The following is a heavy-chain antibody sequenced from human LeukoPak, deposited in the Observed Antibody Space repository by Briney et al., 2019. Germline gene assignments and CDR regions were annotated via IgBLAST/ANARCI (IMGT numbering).Heavy chain of an antibody. V-gene: IGHV3-23*01. J-gene: IGHJ4*02. CDR1: GFTFSRYW. CDR3: AKVAMYSSSWSVDY. CDR2: ISGSGGST. D-gene: IGHD6-13*01. Sequence: GGSLRLSCAASGFTFSRYWMHWVRQAPGKGLEWVSAISGSGGSTYYADSVKGRFTISRDNSKNTLYLQMNSLRAEDTAVYYCAKVAMYSSSWSVDYWGQGTLVTVSS.